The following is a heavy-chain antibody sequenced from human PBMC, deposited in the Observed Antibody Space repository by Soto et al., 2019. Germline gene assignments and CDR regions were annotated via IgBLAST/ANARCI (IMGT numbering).Heavy chain of an antibody. D-gene: IGHD5-18*01. CDR2: IIPIFGTA. J-gene: IGHJ5*02. CDR3: ARAPDLYSYGRSWFDP. V-gene: IGHV1-69*13. Sequence: GASVKVSCKASGGTFSSYAISWVRQAPGQEHEWMEGIIPIFGTANYAQKFQGRVTITADESTSTAYMELSRLRSEDTAVYYCARAPDLYSYGRSWFDPWGQGTLVTVSS. CDR1: GGTFSSYA.